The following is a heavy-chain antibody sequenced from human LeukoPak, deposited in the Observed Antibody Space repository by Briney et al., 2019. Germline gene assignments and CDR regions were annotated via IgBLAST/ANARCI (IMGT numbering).Heavy chain of an antibody. Sequence: ASVKVSCKASGYTFTSYYMHWVRQAPGQGLEWMGIINPSGGSTSYAQKFQGRVTMTRDTSTSTVHMELSSLRPEDTAVYYCAGELTKGGYFDYWGQGTLVTVSS. J-gene: IGHJ4*02. V-gene: IGHV1-46*03. D-gene: IGHD1-1*01. CDR1: GYTFTSYY. CDR3: AGELTKGGYFDY. CDR2: INPSGGST.